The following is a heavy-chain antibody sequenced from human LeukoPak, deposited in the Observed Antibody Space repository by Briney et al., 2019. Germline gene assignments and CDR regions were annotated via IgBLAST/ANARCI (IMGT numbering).Heavy chain of an antibody. V-gene: IGHV1-2*02. J-gene: IGHJ4*02. D-gene: IGHD2-2*01. Sequence: ASVKVSCKASGYIFTGYYMHWVRQAPGQGLEWMGWINPNSGGTNYAQKFQGRVTMTRDTSTTTAYMELSRPRSDDTAVYYCARGYCSSTSCYARNDFDYWGQGTLVTVSS. CDR2: INPNSGGT. CDR3: ARGYCSSTSCYARNDFDY. CDR1: GYIFTGYY.